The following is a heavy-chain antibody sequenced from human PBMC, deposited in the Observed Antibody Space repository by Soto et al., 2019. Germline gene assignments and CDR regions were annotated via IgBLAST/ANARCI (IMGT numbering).Heavy chain of an antibody. CDR1: GGTFSSYA. CDR2: IIRIFGTA. CDR3: ARAPLTTKYYYYYYGMDF. V-gene: IGHV1-69*01. D-gene: IGHD4-17*01. Sequence: QVQLVQSGAEVKKPGSSVKVSCKASGGTFSSYAISWVRQAPGHGLEGMGGIIRIFGTANYAQKFQRRGTITAGECKSTDYMELSSLRSEDTAMYYCARAPLTTKYYYYYYGMDFWGQGTTVTVSS. J-gene: IGHJ6*02.